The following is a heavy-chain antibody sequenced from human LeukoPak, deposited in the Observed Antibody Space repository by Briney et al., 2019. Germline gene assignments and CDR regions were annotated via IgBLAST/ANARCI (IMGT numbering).Heavy chain of an antibody. V-gene: IGHV3-23*01. J-gene: IGHJ4*02. CDR1: GFTFSSYA. Sequence: PGGSLRLSCAASGFTFSSYAMSWVRQAPGKGLEWVSALSGSGGSTYYADSVKGRFTISRDNSKNTLYLQMNSLRVEDTAVYYCAKGDRGSYGLFDYWGQGTLVTASS. CDR3: AKGDRGSYGLFDY. D-gene: IGHD3-10*01. CDR2: LSGSGGST.